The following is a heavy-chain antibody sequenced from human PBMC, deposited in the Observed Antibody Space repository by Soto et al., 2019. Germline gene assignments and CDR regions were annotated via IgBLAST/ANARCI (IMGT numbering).Heavy chain of an antibody. V-gene: IGHV3-53*01. Sequence: QPGGSLRLSCSVSFLIVTNNYITWLRQAPGKGLEWVSIIYAGGNTFYADSVKGRFTISRDRLKNTVYLQMSSLRTEDTAMYYCASGSTIAARLGWNWFEPWRQGTLVTVSS. J-gene: IGHJ5*02. CDR1: FLIVTNNY. CDR2: IYAGGNT. CDR3: ASGSTIAARLGWNWFEP. D-gene: IGHD6-6*01.